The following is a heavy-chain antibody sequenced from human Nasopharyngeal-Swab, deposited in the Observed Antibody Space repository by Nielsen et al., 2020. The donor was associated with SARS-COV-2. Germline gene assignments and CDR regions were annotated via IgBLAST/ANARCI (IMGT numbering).Heavy chain of an antibody. V-gene: IGHV3-30*18. J-gene: IGHJ6*02. Sequence: GESLEISCAASGFTFSSYGMHWVRQAPGKGLEWVAVISYDGSNKYYADSVKGRFTISRDNSKNTLYLQMNSLRAEDTAVYYCAKATGGFGMDVWGQGTTVTVSS. D-gene: IGHD3-10*01. CDR1: GFTFSSYG. CDR3: AKATGGFGMDV. CDR2: ISYDGSNK.